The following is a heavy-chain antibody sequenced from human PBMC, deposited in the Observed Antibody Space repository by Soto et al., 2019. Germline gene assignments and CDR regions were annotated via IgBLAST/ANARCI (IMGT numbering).Heavy chain of an antibody. CDR1: GFTFSSYG. D-gene: IGHD6-6*01. CDR3: ARDLLEYSSSSFLDY. Sequence: GGSLRLSCAASGFTFSSYGMHWVRQAPGKGLEWVAVIWYDGSNKYYADSVKGRFTISRDNSKNTLYLQMNSLRAEDTAVYYCARDLLEYSSSSFLDYWGQGTLVTVSS. J-gene: IGHJ4*02. CDR2: IWYDGSNK. V-gene: IGHV3-33*01.